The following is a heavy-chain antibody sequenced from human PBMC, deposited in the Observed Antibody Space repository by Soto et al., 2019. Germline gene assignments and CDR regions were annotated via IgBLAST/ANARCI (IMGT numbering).Heavy chain of an antibody. J-gene: IGHJ5*02. Sequence: QLQLQESGPGLVKPSETLSLTCSVSGASISSTSFYWGWIRQPPGKGLQWIGSIHYTGSIDYGPSLKGRVSMSVDTSKRQLSLTLSSVTAADTAVYYCARHSHMLNNWSDPWGQGTLVTVSS. CDR1: GASISSTSFY. CDR3: ARHSHMLNNWSDP. D-gene: IGHD3-10*02. CDR2: IHYTGSI. V-gene: IGHV4-39*01.